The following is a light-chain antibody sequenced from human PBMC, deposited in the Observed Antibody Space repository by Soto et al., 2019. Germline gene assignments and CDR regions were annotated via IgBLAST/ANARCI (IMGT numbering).Light chain of an antibody. J-gene: IGKJ1*01. CDR1: QSVSGN. V-gene: IGKV3-15*01. Sequence: EIVMTQSPAILSVSPGERATLSCRASQSVSGNLAWYQQKPGQAPRLLIYGPSTRATGVPARFSGSGSGTEFTLNISSLQSEDFAVYYCHQYNNWPPAFGQGTKVEIK. CDR3: HQYNNWPPA. CDR2: GPS.